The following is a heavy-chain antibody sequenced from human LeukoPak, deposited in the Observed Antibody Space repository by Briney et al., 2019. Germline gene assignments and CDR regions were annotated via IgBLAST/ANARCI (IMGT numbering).Heavy chain of an antibody. CDR1: GFTFSSYS. CDR2: ISSSSSTI. D-gene: IGHD3-22*01. J-gene: IGHJ4*02. CDR3: ARGGRDYYDRSGYYWASGY. V-gene: IGHV3-48*02. Sequence: PGGSLRLSCAASGFTFSSYSMNWVRQAPGKGLEWVSYISSSSSTIYYADSVKGRFTISRDNAKNSLYLQMSSLRDEDTAVYYCARGGRDYYDRSGYYWASGYWGQGTLVTVSS.